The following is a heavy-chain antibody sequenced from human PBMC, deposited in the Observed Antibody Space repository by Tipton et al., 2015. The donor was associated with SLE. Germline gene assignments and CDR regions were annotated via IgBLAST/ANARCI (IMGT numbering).Heavy chain of an antibody. CDR1: GGSITSSSYY. J-gene: IGHJ4*02. D-gene: IGHD6-19*01. Sequence: LRLSCTVSGGSITSSSYYWGWIRQPPGKGLEWIGSIYYSGSTYYNPSLQSRVTISVDTSKNQFSLKLSSVTAADTAVYYCAAYSTGRDGEDYWGQGTLVTVSS. V-gene: IGHV4-39*01. CDR3: AAYSTGRDGEDY. CDR2: IYYSGST.